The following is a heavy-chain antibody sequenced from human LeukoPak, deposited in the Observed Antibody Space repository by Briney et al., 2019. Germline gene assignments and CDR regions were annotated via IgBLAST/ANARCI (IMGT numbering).Heavy chain of an antibody. CDR1: GFSLGNYA. D-gene: IGHD4-23*01. CDR3: AKATTVVTLDNAFDL. Sequence: PGGPLRLSCAASGFSLGNYAMSWVRQAPGKGLEWVSVISGSGLVTFYADSVQGRFTISRDGSKTLYFLQMNSLRGEDTAVYYCAKATTVVTLDNAFDLWGPGTLVTVSS. V-gene: IGHV3-23*01. J-gene: IGHJ3*01. CDR2: ISGSGLVT.